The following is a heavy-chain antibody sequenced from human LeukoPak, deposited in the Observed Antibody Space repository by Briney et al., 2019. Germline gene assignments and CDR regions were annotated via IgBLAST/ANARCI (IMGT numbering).Heavy chain of an antibody. Sequence: APVKVSCKASGYTFTSYYMHWVRQAPGQGLEWMGIINPSGGSTRYAQRFQGRVTMTRDTSTKTVYMEMSSLRSEDTAVYYCARDPLITATTTWFDPWGQGTLVTVSS. CDR2: INPSGGST. V-gene: IGHV1-46*01. D-gene: IGHD1-7*01. CDR1: GYTFTSYY. J-gene: IGHJ5*02. CDR3: ARDPLITATTTWFDP.